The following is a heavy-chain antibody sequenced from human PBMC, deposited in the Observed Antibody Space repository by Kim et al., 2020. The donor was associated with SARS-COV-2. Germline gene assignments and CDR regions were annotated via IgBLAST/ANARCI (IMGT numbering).Heavy chain of an antibody. V-gene: IGHV3-66*01. CDR3: ARDGVGTAMDLDAFDI. D-gene: IGHD5-18*01. CDR2: IYSGGST. J-gene: IGHJ3*02. Sequence: GGSLRLSCAASGFTVSSNYMSWVRQAPGKGLEWVSVIYSGGSTYYADSVKGRFTISRDNSKNTLYLQMNSLRAEDTAVYYCARDGVGTAMDLDAFDIWGQGTMVTVSS. CDR1: GFTVSSNY.